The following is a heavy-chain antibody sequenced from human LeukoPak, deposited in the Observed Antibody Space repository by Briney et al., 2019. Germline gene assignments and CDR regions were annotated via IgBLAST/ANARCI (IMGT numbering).Heavy chain of an antibody. CDR3: ARCRTTVTAMPGY. D-gene: IGHD4-17*01. J-gene: IGHJ4*02. V-gene: IGHV3-7*03. CDR1: GLTFSSYC. CDR2: INKDESEK. Sequence: GGSLRLSCAASGLTFSSYCMSWVRQAPGEGLEWVANINKDESEKYYVDSVKGRFTISRDNAKNSLYLQMNSLRAEDTAVYYCARCRTTVTAMPGYCGQGTLVTVSS.